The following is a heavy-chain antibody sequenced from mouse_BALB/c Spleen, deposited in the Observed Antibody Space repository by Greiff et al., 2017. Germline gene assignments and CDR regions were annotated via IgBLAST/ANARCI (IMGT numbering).Heavy chain of an antibody. Sequence: EVQGVESGGGLVQPGGSLRLSCATSGFTFTDYYMSWVRQPPGKALEWLGFIRNKANGYTTEYSASVKGRFTISRDNSQSILYLQMNTLRAEDSATYYCARDMGDDYAWFAYWGQGTLVTVSA. CDR1: GFTFTDYY. CDR2: IRNKANGYTT. CDR3: ARDMGDDYAWFAY. V-gene: IGHV7-3*02. J-gene: IGHJ3*01. D-gene: IGHD2-4*01.